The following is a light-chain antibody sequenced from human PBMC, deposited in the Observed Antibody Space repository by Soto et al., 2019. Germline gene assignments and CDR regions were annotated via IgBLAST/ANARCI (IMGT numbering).Light chain of an antibody. CDR3: QQYNNLPLYT. J-gene: IGKJ2*01. CDR1: QSVSSN. CDR2: GAS. V-gene: IGKV3-15*01. Sequence: EIMMTQSPATLSVSPGERATLSCRASQSVSSNLAWYQQKPGQAPRLLIYGASTRATGIPARFSGSGSGTAFTLTISGLQSEDFAVYYCQQYNNLPLYTFGQGTKLEIK.